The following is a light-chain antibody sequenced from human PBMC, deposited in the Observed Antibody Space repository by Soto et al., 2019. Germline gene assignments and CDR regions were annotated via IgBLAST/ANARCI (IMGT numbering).Light chain of an antibody. CDR1: QGIGSY. Sequence: DIQLTQSPSFLSASLGDRVTITCRASQGIGSYLAWYQQKPGKAPKLLIYAASTLESGVPSRFSGSGSGTEFTLTISSLQPDDFATYYCQQYNSYSRTFGQGT. CDR2: AAS. V-gene: IGKV1-9*01. J-gene: IGKJ1*01. CDR3: QQYNSYSRT.